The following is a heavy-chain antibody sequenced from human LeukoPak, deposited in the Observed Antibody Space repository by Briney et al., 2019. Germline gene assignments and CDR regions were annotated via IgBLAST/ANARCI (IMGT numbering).Heavy chain of an antibody. CDR2: LSHSGSS. CDR1: GYSISSGYY. D-gene: IGHD6-13*01. J-gene: IGHJ5*02. Sequence: SETLSLTCTVSGYSISSGYYWDWIRQPPGKGLEWIGTLSHSGSSYYNPSLKSRVTISVDTSKNQFSLELSSVTAADTAVYYCARDRGYSSSNNWFDPWGQGTLVTVSS. V-gene: IGHV4-38-2*02. CDR3: ARDRGYSSSNNWFDP.